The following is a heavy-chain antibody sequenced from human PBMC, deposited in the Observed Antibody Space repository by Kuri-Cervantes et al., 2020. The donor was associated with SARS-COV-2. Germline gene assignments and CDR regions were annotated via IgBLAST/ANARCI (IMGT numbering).Heavy chain of an antibody. CDR1: GGTFSSYA. CDR3: ARGGWITGTTSAYCYYYMDV. D-gene: IGHD1-7*01. J-gene: IGHJ6*03. CDR2: IIPIFGTA. Sequence: SVKVSCKASGGTFSSYAMSWVRQAPGQGLEWMGGIIPIFGTANYAQKFQGRVTITADESTSTAYMELSSLRSEDTAVYYCARGGWITGTTSAYCYYYMDVWGKGTTVTVSS. V-gene: IGHV1-69*13.